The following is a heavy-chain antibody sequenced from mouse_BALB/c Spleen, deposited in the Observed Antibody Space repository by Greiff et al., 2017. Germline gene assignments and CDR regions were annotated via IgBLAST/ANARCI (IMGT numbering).Heavy chain of an antibody. Sequence: EVQGVESGGDLVKPGGSLKLSCAASGFTFSSYGMSWVRQTPDKRLEWVATISSGGSYTYYPDSVKGRFTISRDNAKNTLYLQMSSLKSEDTAMYYCARGYDDGYYAMDYWGQGTSVTVSS. J-gene: IGHJ4*01. CDR2: ISSGGSYT. CDR1: GFTFSSYG. V-gene: IGHV5-6*01. D-gene: IGHD2-14*01. CDR3: ARGYDDGYYAMDY.